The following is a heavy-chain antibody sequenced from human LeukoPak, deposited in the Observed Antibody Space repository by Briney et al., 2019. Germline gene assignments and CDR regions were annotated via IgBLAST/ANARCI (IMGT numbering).Heavy chain of an antibody. J-gene: IGHJ6*03. V-gene: IGHV1-8*01. Sequence: ASVTVSCKASGYTLTSYDINWVRQATGQGLEWMGSMNPNSGYTGYAQQFQDRVTMTRNTSISTAYMELSSLRSEDTAVHYCARGVGGYSRGWYGLPYYYYYYMDVWGKGTTVTISS. D-gene: IGHD6-19*01. CDR2: MNPNSGYT. CDR3: ARGVGGYSRGWYGLPYYYYYYMDV. CDR1: GYTLTSYD.